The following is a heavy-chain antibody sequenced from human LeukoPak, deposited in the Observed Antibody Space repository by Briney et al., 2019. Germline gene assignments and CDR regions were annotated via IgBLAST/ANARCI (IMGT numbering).Heavy chain of an antibody. CDR2: ISSSSSYI. V-gene: IGHV3-21*01. CDR1: GFKFSSYS. CDR3: AKDKARLLWFGEQDY. J-gene: IGHJ4*02. Sequence: GGSLRLSCAASGFKFSSYSMKWVRQAPGKGLEWVSFISSSSSYIYYADSLKGRFTISRDNSKNTLYLQMNSLRAEDTAVYYCAKDKARLLWFGEQDYWGQGTLVTVSS. D-gene: IGHD3-10*01.